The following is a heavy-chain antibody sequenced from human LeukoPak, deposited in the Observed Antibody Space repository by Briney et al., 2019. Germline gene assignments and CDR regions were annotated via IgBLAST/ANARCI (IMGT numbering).Heavy chain of an antibody. D-gene: IGHD3-16*02. CDR3: ARAGLGELSLIFDY. V-gene: IGHV4-59*11. CDR1: GGSISSHY. CDR2: IYYSGST. J-gene: IGHJ4*02. Sequence: SETLSLTCTVSGGSISSHYWSWIRQPPGKGLEWIGYIYYSGSTNYNTSLKSRVTISVDTSKNQFSLKLSSVTAADTAVYYCARAGLGELSLIFDYWGQGTLVTVSS.